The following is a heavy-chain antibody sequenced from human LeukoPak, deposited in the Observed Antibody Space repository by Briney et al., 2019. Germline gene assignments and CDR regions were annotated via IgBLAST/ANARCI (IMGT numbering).Heavy chain of an antibody. D-gene: IGHD5-12*01. V-gene: IGHV1-18*04. Sequence: VASVKVSCKGSGYNFDRYGVNWVRQAPGQGLEWVGWISTYNGNTFYAQKFEGRVTMTTDTSTNTVYMELSSLRSEDTAVYYCATGRSGYGGGIDYWGQGTLVTVSS. J-gene: IGHJ4*02. CDR3: ATGRSGYGGGIDY. CDR1: GYNFDRYG. CDR2: ISTYNGNT.